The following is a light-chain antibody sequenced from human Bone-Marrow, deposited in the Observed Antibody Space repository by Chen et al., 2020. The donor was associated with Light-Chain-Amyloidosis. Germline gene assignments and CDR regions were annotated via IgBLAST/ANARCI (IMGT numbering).Light chain of an antibody. CDR1: NIGSTS. J-gene: IGLJ3*02. V-gene: IGLV3-21*02. CDR2: DDS. CDR3: QVWDRSSDRPV. Sequence: YVLTQRSSVSVAPGQTATIACGGNNIGSTSVHWYQQTPGQAPLLVVDDDSDRPSGIPERLSGSNSGNTATLTISRVEAGDEADYYCQVWDRSSDRPVFGGGTKLTVL.